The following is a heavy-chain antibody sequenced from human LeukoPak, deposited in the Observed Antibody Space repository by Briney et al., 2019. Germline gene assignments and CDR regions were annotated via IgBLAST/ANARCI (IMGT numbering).Heavy chain of an antibody. V-gene: IGHV1-18*04. CDR2: ISAYSANT. CDR3: ARSVETANLKN. CDR1: GYTFSSYG. D-gene: IGHD5-18*01. J-gene: IGHJ4*02. Sequence: GASVKVSCKASGYTFSSYGITWVRQAPGQGLEWMGWISAYSANTNYAQKVQGRVTLTSDMSTSTMYMDLRSLRSEDTAFYYCARSVETANLKNWGQGTLVSVSS.